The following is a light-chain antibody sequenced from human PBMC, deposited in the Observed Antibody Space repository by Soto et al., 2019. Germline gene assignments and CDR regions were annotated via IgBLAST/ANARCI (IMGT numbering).Light chain of an antibody. CDR2: DAS. V-gene: IGKV1-5*01. CDR3: QQYNTHWT. Sequence: DIQMTQSPSSVSASVGDRVTITCRASQSISSWLAWYQQKPGKAPKLLIYDASSLESGVPSRFSGSGSGTEFTLTISSLKPDDFATYYCQQYNTHWTFGHGTKVDIK. J-gene: IGKJ1*01. CDR1: QSISSW.